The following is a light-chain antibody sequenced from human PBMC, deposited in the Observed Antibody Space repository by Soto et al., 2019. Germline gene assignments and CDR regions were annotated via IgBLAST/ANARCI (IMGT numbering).Light chain of an antibody. CDR1: QDIGNY. V-gene: IGKV1-9*01. CDR3: QHLNNYPVT. Sequence: IQLTQSPSSLSASVGDRVTISCWASQDIGNYLAWYQQKPGEAPKLLIYDASTLQSGVPLRFGGSGSGTDFTLTINSLQHDDFATYYCQHLNNYPVTFGQGTRLEIK. CDR2: DAS. J-gene: IGKJ5*01.